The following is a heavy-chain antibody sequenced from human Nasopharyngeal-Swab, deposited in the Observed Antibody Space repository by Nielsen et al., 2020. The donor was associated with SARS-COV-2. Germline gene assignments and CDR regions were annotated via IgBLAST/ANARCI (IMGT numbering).Heavy chain of an antibody. CDR1: GFTFSSYG. D-gene: IGHD4-17*01. CDR2: ISYDGSNK. Sequence: GGSLRLSCAASGFTFSSYGMHWVRQAPGKGLEWVAVISYDGSNKYYADSVKGRFTISRDNSKNTLYLQMDSLRAEDTAVYFCAKDPNGDYFGAFDSWGLGTMVIASP. J-gene: IGHJ3*01. CDR3: AKDPNGDYFGAFDS. V-gene: IGHV3-30*18.